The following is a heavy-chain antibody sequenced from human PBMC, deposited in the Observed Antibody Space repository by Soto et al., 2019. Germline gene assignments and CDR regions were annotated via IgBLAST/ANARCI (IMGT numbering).Heavy chain of an antibody. J-gene: IGHJ6*03. CDR2: IWYDGSIK. CDR3: ARGGGHYYYYMDV. V-gene: IGHV3-33*01. D-gene: IGHD6-25*01. CDR1: GFTFSSYG. Sequence: QVQLVESGGGVVQPGRSLRLSCAASGFTFSSYGMHWVRQAPGKGLEWVAVIWYDGSIKYYADSVKGRFTISRDNSKNTMYLQMNSLRAEDTAVYYCARGGGHYYYYMDVWGKGTTVTVSS.